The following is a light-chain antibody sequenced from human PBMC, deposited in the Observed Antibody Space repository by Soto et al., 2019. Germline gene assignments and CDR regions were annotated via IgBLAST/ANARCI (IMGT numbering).Light chain of an antibody. V-gene: IGKV3-11*01. Sequence: VLPQFPPTLYLSPGKRATLSCRASQSISSYLAWYQQKLGQAPRLLIYDASNRATGVPARFSGSGSGTDFTLTISSLEPEDFAVYYCQQRTDWPITFCQGTRLEI. J-gene: IGKJ5*01. CDR1: QSISSY. CDR3: QQRTDWPIT. CDR2: DAS.